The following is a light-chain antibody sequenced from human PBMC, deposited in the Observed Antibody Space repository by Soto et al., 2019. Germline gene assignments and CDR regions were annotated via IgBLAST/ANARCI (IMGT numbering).Light chain of an antibody. CDR2: KAS. Sequence: EIQMTQSPSTLSASVGDRVTITCRASQSISSWLAWYQQKPGKAPKLLIYKASSLQRGVPSRFSGSGSGTEFTLTISSLQPDDFATYYCQQYNSYSVWTFGQGTKVEIK. J-gene: IGKJ1*01. V-gene: IGKV1-5*03. CDR1: QSISSW. CDR3: QQYNSYSVWT.